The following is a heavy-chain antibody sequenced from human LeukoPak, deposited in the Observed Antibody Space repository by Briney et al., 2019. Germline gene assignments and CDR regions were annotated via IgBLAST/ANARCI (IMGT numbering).Heavy chain of an antibody. CDR1: GGTFSSYA. CDR3: ARAPRGSGSCVAFDY. J-gene: IGHJ4*02. D-gene: IGHD1-26*01. V-gene: IGHV1-69*05. Sequence: SVKVSCKASGGTFSSYAISWVRQAPGQGLEWMGGIIPIFGTANYAQKLQGRVTITTDESTSTAYMELSSLRSEDTAVYYCARAPRGSGSCVAFDYWGQGTLVPVSS. CDR2: IIPIFGTA.